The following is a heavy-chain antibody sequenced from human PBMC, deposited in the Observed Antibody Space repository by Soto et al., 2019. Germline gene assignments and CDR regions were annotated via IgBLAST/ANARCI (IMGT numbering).Heavy chain of an antibody. CDR2: ISTYNGNT. Sequence: QVQLVQSGDEVKKPGASVKVSCKASGYTFTSIGITWVRQAPGQGLEWMGWISTYNGNTNYAQNLQGRVTMTTDTSTNTAYMELRSLRSDDTAVYYCARATNSGTYFYSWGQGTLVTVSS. CDR1: GYTFTSIG. V-gene: IGHV1-18*01. D-gene: IGHD1-26*01. J-gene: IGHJ4*02. CDR3: ARATNSGTYFYS.